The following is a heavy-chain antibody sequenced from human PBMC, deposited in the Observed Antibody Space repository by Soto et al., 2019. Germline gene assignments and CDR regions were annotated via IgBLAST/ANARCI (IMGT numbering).Heavy chain of an antibody. D-gene: IGHD3-9*01. CDR2: IYYSGST. CDR1: GGSISTGGYY. J-gene: IGHJ6*02. V-gene: IGHV4-30-4*08. Sequence: SETLSLTCTVSGGSISTGGYYWNWIRQHPGKGLEWIGYIYYSGSTYYNPSLKSRVTISADTSKNQFSLKLSSVTAADTAVYYCARDHYVYDILTGYGYYYGMDVWGQGTTVTVSS. CDR3: ARDHYVYDILTGYGYYYGMDV.